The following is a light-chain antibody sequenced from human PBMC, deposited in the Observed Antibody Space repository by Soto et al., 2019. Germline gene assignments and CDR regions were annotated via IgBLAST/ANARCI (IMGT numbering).Light chain of an antibody. CDR1: SSNIGLNT. V-gene: IGLV1-44*01. J-gene: IGLJ2*01. CDR3: AAWDGSLNGPV. Sequence: QSVLTQPPSASGTPGQRVTISCSGDSSNIGLNTVNWYQQLPGTAPRLLTYSNDQRPSGVPDRFSGSKSGTSASLAISGLQSEDEADYFCAAWDGSLNGPVFGGGTKLTVL. CDR2: SND.